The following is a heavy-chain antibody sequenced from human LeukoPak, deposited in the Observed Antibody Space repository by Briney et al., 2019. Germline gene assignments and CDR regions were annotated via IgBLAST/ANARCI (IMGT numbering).Heavy chain of an antibody. D-gene: IGHD3-22*01. CDR1: GFTFSSYW. Sequence: GGSLRLSCAASGFTFSSYWMHWVRQAPGKGLVWVSRINSDGSTTSCTGSVKGRFTISRDNAKDTLYLQMNSLRAEDTAVYYCSRAPYDSGGYYWDYWGRGTLVTVSS. J-gene: IGHJ4*02. CDR3: SRAPYDSGGYYWDY. V-gene: IGHV3-74*01. CDR2: INSDGSTT.